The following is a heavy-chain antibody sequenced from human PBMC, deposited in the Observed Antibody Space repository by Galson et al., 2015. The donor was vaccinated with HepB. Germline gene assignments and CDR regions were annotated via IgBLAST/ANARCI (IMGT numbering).Heavy chain of an antibody. CDR2: TYYRSKWYN. CDR3: ARDLSARLDY. Sequence: CAISGDSVSSSSAAWNWIRQSPSRGLEWLGRTYYRSKWYNDYALSVRSRITISPDTSKNQFSLHLTSVTPDDTAVYYCARDLSARLDYWAQGTLVTVSS. V-gene: IGHV6-1*01. CDR1: GDSVSSSSAA. J-gene: IGHJ4*02. D-gene: IGHD6-6*01.